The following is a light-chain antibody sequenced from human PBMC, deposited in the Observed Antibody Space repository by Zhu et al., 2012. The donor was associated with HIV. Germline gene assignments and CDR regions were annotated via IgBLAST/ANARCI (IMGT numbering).Light chain of an antibody. Sequence: EIVMTQSPPTLSVSPGETATLSCRASHSVSSTLAWYQQKPGQAPRLLIYGAFTRATGIPARFSGRGSGTEFTLTISSLQSEDFAVYYCQQYSDWPLTFGGGTKVGIK. CDR3: QQYSDWPLT. CDR2: GAF. CDR1: HSVSST. V-gene: IGKV3-15*01. J-gene: IGKJ4*01.